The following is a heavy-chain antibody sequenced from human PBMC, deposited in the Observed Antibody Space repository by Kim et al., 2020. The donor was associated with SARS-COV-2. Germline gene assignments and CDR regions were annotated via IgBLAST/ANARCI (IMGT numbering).Heavy chain of an antibody. CDR2: ISYDGSNK. D-gene: IGHD3-3*01. CDR3: AKDLYYDFWSGYSCGMDV. J-gene: IGHJ6*02. V-gene: IGHV3-30*18. Sequence: GGSLRLSCAASGFTFSSYGMHWVRQAPGKGLEWVAVISYDGSNKYYADSVKGRFTISRDNSKNTLYLQMNSLRAEDTAVYYCAKDLYYDFWSGYSCGMDVWGQGTTVTVSS. CDR1: GFTFSSYG.